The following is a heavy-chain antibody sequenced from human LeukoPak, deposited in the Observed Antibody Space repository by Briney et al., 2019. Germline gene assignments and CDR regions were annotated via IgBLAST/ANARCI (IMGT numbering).Heavy chain of an antibody. CDR3: ARERVVTAIYWYFDL. V-gene: IGHV1-18*01. J-gene: IGHJ2*01. CDR2: ISAYNGNT. D-gene: IGHD2-21*02. Sequence: ASVKVSCTASGYTFTSYGISWVRQAPGQGLEWVGWISAYNGNTNYAQKLQGRVTMTTDTSTSTAYMELRSLRSDDTAVYYCARERVVTAIYWYFDLWGRGTLVTVSS. CDR1: GYTFTSYG.